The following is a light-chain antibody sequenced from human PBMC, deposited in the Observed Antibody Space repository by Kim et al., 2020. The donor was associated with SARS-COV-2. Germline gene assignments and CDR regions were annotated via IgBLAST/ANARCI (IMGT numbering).Light chain of an antibody. CDR1: SLRTSY. Sequence: SSELTQDPAVSVALGQTVSITCQGDSLRTSYVNWYQQKPGQAPVVVIHGTNDRPSGIPDRFSGSSSGSTASLTISGAQAEDEADYYCSSRDSSDNPVIFGGGTQLTVL. V-gene: IGLV3-19*01. J-gene: IGLJ2*01. CDR3: SSRDSSDNPVI. CDR2: GTN.